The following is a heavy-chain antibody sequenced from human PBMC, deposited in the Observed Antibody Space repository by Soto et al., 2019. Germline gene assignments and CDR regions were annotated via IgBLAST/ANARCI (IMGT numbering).Heavy chain of an antibody. CDR2: IYYSGST. CDR3: ATDNPELGYCSGGSCYPFRYYYMDV. Sequence: SETVSLTCTVSAGSISSSSYYWGWIRQPPGKGLEWIGSIYYSGSTYYNPSLKSRVTISVDTSKNQFSLKLSSVTAADTAVYYCATDNPELGYCSGGSCYPFRYYYMDVWGKGTTVTVSS. CDR1: AGSISSSSYY. D-gene: IGHD2-15*01. J-gene: IGHJ6*03. V-gene: IGHV4-39*02.